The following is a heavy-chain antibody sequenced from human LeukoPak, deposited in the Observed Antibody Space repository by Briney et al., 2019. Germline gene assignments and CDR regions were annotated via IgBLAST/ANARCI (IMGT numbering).Heavy chain of an antibody. CDR2: ISSSSSYI. V-gene: IGHV3-21*01. Sequence: GGSLRLSCAASGFTFSSYSMNWVRQAPGKGLVWDSSISSSSSYIYYADSVKGRFTISRDNAKNSLYLQMNSLRAEDTAVYYCARGSAADYYFDYWGQGTLVTVSS. CDR3: ARGSAADYYFDY. D-gene: IGHD6-25*01. CDR1: GFTFSSYS. J-gene: IGHJ4*02.